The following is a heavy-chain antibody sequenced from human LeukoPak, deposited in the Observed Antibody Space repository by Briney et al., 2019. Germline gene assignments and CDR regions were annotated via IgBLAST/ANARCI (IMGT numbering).Heavy chain of an antibody. J-gene: IGHJ4*02. CDR1: GFTFSNAW. CDR2: IKSKIDGGTI. D-gene: IGHD3-3*01. V-gene: IGHV3-15*01. Sequence: GGSLRLSCAASGFTFSNAWMSCVRQAPGKGLEWVGRIKSKIDGGTIDYTAPVKGRFTISRDDSKNTMYLQMSSLKIEDTAVYYCTTSLTSGYYIDNWGQGTLVTVSS. CDR3: TTSLTSGYYIDN.